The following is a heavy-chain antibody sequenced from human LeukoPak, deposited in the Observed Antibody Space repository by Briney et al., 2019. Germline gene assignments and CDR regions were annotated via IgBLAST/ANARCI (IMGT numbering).Heavy chain of an antibody. J-gene: IGHJ3*02. CDR2: IYPGDSDT. V-gene: IGHV5-51*01. CDR1: GYSFTSYW. D-gene: IGHD3-10*01. CDR3: ATNTMFRGIRAFDI. Sequence: GESLKISCKGSGYSFTSYWIGWVRQMPGKGLEWMGIIYPGDSDTRYSPSFQGQVSISADKSISTAYLQWSSLKASDSAMYYCATNTMFRGIRAFDIWGQGTMVTVSS.